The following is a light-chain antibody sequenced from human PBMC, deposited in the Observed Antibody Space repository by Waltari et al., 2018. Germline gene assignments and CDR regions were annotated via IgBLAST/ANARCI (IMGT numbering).Light chain of an antibody. Sequence: HSVLTPPPSVSRAPGPRVTISCTASSSNIGAGYTVHWYQQLPGTAPKLLIYCNSNRPSGVPDRFSGSKSVTSASLAITGLQAEDEADYYCQSYDSSLSVVFGGGTKLTVL. CDR1: SSNIGAGYT. CDR2: CNS. CDR3: QSYDSSLSVV. V-gene: IGLV1-40*01. J-gene: IGLJ2*01.